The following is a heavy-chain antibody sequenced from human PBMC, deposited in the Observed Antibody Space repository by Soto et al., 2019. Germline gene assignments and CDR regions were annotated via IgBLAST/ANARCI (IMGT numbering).Heavy chain of an antibody. Sequence: SETLSLTCTVSGGSISSGGYYWSWIRQHPGKGLEWIGYIYYSGSTYYNPSLKSRVTISVDTSKNQFSLKLSSVTAADTAVYYCARDGVVVPAAISVGKGSTGGYGMDVWGQGTTVTVSS. CDR2: IYYSGST. J-gene: IGHJ6*02. D-gene: IGHD2-2*01. CDR3: ARDGVVVPAAISVGKGSTGGYGMDV. CDR1: GGSISSGGYY. V-gene: IGHV4-31*03.